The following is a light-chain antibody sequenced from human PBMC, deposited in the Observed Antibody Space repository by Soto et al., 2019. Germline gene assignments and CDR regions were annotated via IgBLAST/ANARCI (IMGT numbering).Light chain of an antibody. CDR2: DVS. V-gene: IGLV2-11*01. CDR1: SSDVGGYNY. CDR3: CSYAGSYTFGV. J-gene: IGLJ1*01. Sequence: LTQPRSVSGSPGQSVTISCTGTSSDVGGYNYVSWYQQHPGKAPKLMIYDVSKRPSGVPDRFSGSKSGNTASPTISGLQAEDEADYYCCSYAGSYTFGVFGTGTKVTVL.